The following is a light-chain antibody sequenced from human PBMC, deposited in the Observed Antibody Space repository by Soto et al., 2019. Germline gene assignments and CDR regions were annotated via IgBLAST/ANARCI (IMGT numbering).Light chain of an antibody. Sequence: EIVLTQSPCTLSLSPGERATLSCRSSQSVSNTYLAWYQQRPGQAPRLLIYDASSRATGIPDRFSGSGSGTDFTLTISRLEPEDFAVYYCQQYGSSPPTFGQGTKVDIK. J-gene: IGKJ1*01. CDR1: QSVSNTY. CDR3: QQYGSSPPT. CDR2: DAS. V-gene: IGKV3-20*01.